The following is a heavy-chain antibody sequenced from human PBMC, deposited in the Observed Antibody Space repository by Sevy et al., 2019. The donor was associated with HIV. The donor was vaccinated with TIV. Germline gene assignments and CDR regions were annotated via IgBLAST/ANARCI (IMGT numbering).Heavy chain of an antibody. CDR2: IVIGSSNT. CDR1: GFTFSRSA. J-gene: IGHJ3*02. V-gene: IGHV1-58*01. Sequence: ASVKVSCKASGFTFSRSAVQWVRQARGQRLEWIGWIVIGSSNTNYAQRLKERVTITRDMSTSTVYMELSSLRSEDTAVYYCAAERVYEILTPRAFDIWGQGTMVTVSS. CDR3: AAERVYEILTPRAFDI. D-gene: IGHD3-9*01.